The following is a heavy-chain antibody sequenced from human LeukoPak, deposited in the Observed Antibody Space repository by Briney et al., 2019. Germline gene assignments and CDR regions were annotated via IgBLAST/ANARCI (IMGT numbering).Heavy chain of an antibody. CDR3: ARDFPSYYYDSSGYYDAFDI. D-gene: IGHD3-22*01. V-gene: IGHV3-11*04. Sequence: PGGSLRLSCAASGFTFSDYYMSWIRQAPGKGLERVSYISSSGSTIYYADSAKGRFTISRDNAKNSLYLQMNSLRAEDTAVYYCARDFPSYYYDSSGYYDAFDIWGQGTMVTVSS. J-gene: IGHJ3*02. CDR1: GFTFSDYY. CDR2: ISSSGSTI.